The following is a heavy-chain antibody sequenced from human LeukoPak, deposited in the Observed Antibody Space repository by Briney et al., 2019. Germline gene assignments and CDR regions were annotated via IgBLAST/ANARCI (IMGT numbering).Heavy chain of an antibody. Sequence: GGSLRLSCAASGFTFSTYSMNWVRQAPGKGLEWVSSISSSTTYIYYADSVKGRFTISRDNAKNSLYLQMNSLRAEDTAVYYCARGIAAAGTRWFDPWGQGTLVTVSS. CDR2: ISSSTTYI. J-gene: IGHJ5*02. V-gene: IGHV3-21*01. CDR3: ARGIAAAGTRWFDP. CDR1: GFTFSTYS. D-gene: IGHD6-13*01.